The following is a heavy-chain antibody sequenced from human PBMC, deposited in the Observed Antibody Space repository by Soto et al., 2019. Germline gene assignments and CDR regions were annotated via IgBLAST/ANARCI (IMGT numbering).Heavy chain of an antibody. J-gene: IGHJ4*02. D-gene: IGHD4-17*01. CDR3: AREPSMYGDYWGTCGY. CDR2: IWYDGSNK. Sequence: QVQLVESGGGVVQPGRSLRLSCAASGFTFSSYVMNWVRQAPGKGLEWVAVIWYDGSNKYYADSVKGRFTISRDNSTNTLYLEMNSLRVEDTAVYYCAREPSMYGDYWGTCGYWVQGPLGTVSS. CDR1: GFTFSSYV. V-gene: IGHV3-33*01.